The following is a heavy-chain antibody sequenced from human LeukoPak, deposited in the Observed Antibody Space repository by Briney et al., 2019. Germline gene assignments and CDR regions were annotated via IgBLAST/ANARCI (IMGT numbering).Heavy chain of an antibody. D-gene: IGHD1-14*01. CDR2: VYPADSDT. V-gene: IGHV5-51*01. J-gene: IGHJ2*01. CDR3: ARRNPYNWYFDL. Sequence: GESLKISCKGSGYSFTSYWIGWVRQMPGKGLEWMGIVYPADSDTRYSPSFQGQVTISADKSISTAYLHWSSLQASDTAMYYCARRNPYNWYFDLWGRGTLVTVSS. CDR1: GYSFTSYW.